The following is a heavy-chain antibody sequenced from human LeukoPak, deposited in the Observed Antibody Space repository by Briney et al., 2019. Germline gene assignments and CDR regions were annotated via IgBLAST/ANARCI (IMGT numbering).Heavy chain of an antibody. D-gene: IGHD3-10*01. CDR3: EKGLLWFGELLGALDY. CDR2: ISGSGGST. Sequence: PGGSLRLSCAASGFTFSSYAMSWVRQAPGKGLEWVSAISGSGGSTYYADSVKGRFTISRDNSKNTLYLQMNSLRAEDTAVFYCEKGLLWFGELLGALDYWGQGTLVTVSS. CDR1: GFTFSSYA. V-gene: IGHV3-23*01. J-gene: IGHJ4*02.